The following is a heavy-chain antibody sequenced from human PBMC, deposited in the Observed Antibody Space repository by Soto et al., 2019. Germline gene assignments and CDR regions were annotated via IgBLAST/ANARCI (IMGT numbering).Heavy chain of an antibody. Sequence: SETLSLTCAVSGGSISSSNWWSWVRQPPGKGLEWIGEIYHSGSTNYNPSLKSRVTISVDKSKNQFSLKLSSVTAADTAVYYCAREERHCSGGSCSGWFDPWGQGTLVTVSS. V-gene: IGHV4-4*02. D-gene: IGHD2-15*01. CDR2: IYHSGST. J-gene: IGHJ5*02. CDR3: AREERHCSGGSCSGWFDP. CDR1: GGSISSSNW.